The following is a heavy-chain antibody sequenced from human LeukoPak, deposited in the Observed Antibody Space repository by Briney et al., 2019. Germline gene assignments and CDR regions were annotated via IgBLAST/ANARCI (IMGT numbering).Heavy chain of an antibody. V-gene: IGHV4-61*01. CDR2: IYYSGST. D-gene: IGHD5-18*01. CDR1: GYSISSGYY. J-gene: IGHJ6*03. Sequence: SETLSLTCTVSGYSISSGYYWSWIRQPPGKGLEWIGYIYYSGSTNYNPSLKSRVTISVDTSKNQFSLKLSSVTAADTAVYYCARALGYGPSYYYYYYMDVWGKGTTVTVSS. CDR3: ARALGYGPSYYYYYYMDV.